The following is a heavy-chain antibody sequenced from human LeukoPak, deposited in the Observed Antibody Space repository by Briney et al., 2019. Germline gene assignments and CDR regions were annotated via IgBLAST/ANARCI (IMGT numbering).Heavy chain of an antibody. D-gene: IGHD2-2*01. CDR1: GLTFNNYA. J-gene: IGHJ4*02. V-gene: IGHV3-23*01. CDR2: ISGRGASK. Sequence: PGGSLRLSCAVSGLTFNNYAMSWVRQAPGKGLEWVSGISGRGASKYYAASVKGRFTISRDNSKNTLYLQMNSLRAEDTAVYYCAKGVVVAPDVTPFDYWGQGTLVTVSS. CDR3: AKGVVVAPDVTPFDY.